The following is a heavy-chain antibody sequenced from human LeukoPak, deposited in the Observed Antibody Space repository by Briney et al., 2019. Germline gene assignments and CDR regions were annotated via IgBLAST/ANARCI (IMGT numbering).Heavy chain of an antibody. CDR2: ISPYNGDT. D-gene: IGHD3-22*01. J-gene: IGHJ4*02. V-gene: IGHV1-18*01. CDR1: GYTFTSYS. Sequence: GASVKVSCKASGYTFTSYSISWVRQAPGQGLEWMGWISPYNGDTNYVQKLQDRVTMTTDTSTSTAYMEVRSLRSDDTAVYYCARDGYYRHFDYWGQGTLVIVSS. CDR3: ARDGYYRHFDY.